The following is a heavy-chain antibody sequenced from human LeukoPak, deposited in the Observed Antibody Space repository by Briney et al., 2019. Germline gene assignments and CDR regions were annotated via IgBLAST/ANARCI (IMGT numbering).Heavy chain of an antibody. D-gene: IGHD3-22*01. J-gene: IGHJ5*02. V-gene: IGHV4-34*01. Sequence: SETLSLTCAVYGGSFSGYYWSWIRQPPGKGLEWIGEINHSGSTNYNPSLKSRVTISVDTSKNQFSLKLSSVTAADTAVYHCARGLSWGYYDPGRFDPWGQGTLVTVSS. CDR2: INHSGST. CDR3: ARGLSWGYYDPGRFDP. CDR1: GGSFSGYY.